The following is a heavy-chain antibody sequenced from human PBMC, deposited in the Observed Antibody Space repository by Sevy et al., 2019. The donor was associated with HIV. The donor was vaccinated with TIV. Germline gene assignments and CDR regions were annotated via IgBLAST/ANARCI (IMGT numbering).Heavy chain of an antibody. CDR3: ARDVAAGDF. V-gene: IGHV3-7*01. D-gene: IGHD2-21*01. Sequence: LSLTCAASGFTFTRYWMTWVRQSPGKGLQWLGNINEDGTEKYYRDSVRGRSTISRDNAKKSLHLQMNSLRVDDTGVYYCARDVAAGDFWGQGTLVTVSS. CDR2: INEDGTEK. J-gene: IGHJ4*02. CDR1: GFTFTRYW.